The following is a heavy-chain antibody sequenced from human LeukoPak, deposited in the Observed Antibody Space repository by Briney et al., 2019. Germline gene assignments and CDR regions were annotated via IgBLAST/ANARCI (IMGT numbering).Heavy chain of an antibody. CDR2: ISGSIDST. Sequence: GGSLRLSCAASGFTFSTYAMSWVRQAPGKGLEWVSTISGSIDSTYYADFVKGRFTISRDNSKNTLYLQMNSLRAEDTAVYYCAKDPYYHGSGSPYYFDYWGQGTLVTVSS. D-gene: IGHD3-10*01. J-gene: IGHJ4*02. CDR3: AKDPYYHGSGSPYYFDY. CDR1: GFTFSTYA. V-gene: IGHV3-23*01.